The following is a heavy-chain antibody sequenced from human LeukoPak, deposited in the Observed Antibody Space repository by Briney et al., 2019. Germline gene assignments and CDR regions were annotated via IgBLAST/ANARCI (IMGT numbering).Heavy chain of an antibody. D-gene: IGHD2-15*01. CDR2: ISYDGSNK. CDR3: AKPSGEGYCSGGRCYSRGFDY. CDR1: GFTFSDYG. V-gene: IGHV3-30*18. Sequence: GGSLRLSCAASGFTFSDYGMHWVRQAPGKGLEWVTVISYDGSNKYYADSVKGRFTISRDNSKNTLYLQMNSLRAEDTAVYYCAKPSGEGYCSGGRCYSRGFDYWGQGTLVTVSS. J-gene: IGHJ4*02.